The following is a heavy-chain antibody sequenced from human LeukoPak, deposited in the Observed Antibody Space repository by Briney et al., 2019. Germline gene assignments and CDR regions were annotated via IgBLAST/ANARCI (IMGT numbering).Heavy chain of an antibody. CDR1: GFTFSAYW. CDR2: INEGGNVK. D-gene: IGHD5-12*01. CDR3: ARGPSGYHNT. Sequence: GGSLRLSCAASGFTFSAYWMTWVREAPGKGLEWVANINEGGNVKFYVDSVKGRFTISRDNSKNTLYLQMNSLRAEDTAVYYCARGPSGYHNTGGQGTLVTVSS. V-gene: IGHV3-7*01. J-gene: IGHJ4*02.